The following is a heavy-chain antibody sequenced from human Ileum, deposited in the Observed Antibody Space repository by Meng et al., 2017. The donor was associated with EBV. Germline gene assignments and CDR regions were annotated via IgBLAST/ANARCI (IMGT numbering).Heavy chain of an antibody. J-gene: IGHJ2*01. Sequence: QGQLQEWGPGLVKPSQTLSLPCTASGGSISRSNYYWSWIRQPPGKGLEWSGHIYNSGSTYYNPSLKSRITISVDTSKNQFSLKLSSVTAADTAVYYCARGQKGYFDLWGRGTLVTVSS. CDR2: IYNSGST. CDR1: GGSISRSNYY. V-gene: IGHV4-30-4*01. CDR3: ARGQKGYFDL.